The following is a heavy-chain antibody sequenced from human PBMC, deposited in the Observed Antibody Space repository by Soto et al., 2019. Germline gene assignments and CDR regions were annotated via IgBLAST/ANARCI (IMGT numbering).Heavy chain of an antibody. Sequence: QVHLVESGGGVVQPGKSLRVSCAASGFTFNTYAMHWVRQAPGKGLEWVAVISSDGSFKYYADSVRGRFTISRDNSKNTLYLEMNSLRAEDTAVYYCAKDYIANCGGDCYWGRHFQHWGQGTLVTVSS. V-gene: IGHV3-30*18. CDR2: ISSDGSFK. J-gene: IGHJ1*01. D-gene: IGHD2-21*02. CDR3: AKDYIANCGGDCYWGRHFQH. CDR1: GFTFNTYA.